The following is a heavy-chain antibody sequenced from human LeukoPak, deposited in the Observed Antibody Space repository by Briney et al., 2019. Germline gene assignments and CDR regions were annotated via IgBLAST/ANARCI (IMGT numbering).Heavy chain of an antibody. CDR1: GGSISSGSYY. J-gene: IGHJ4*02. CDR3: AREMDEATLLDY. V-gene: IGHV4-61*02. CDR2: IYTSGST. Sequence: SETLSLTCTVSGGSISSGSYYWSWIRQPAGKGLEWIGRIYTSGSTNYNPSLKSRVTISVDTSKNQFSLKLSSVTAADTAVYYCAREMDEATLLDYWGQGTLVTVSS. D-gene: IGHD5-24*01.